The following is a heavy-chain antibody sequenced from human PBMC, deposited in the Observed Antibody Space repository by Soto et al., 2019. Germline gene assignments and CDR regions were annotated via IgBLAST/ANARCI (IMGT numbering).Heavy chain of an antibody. CDR3: AKDRTFGPPLVRFDS. Sequence: GGSLRLSCGASGFTFSVYAMTWVRQAPGKGLEWVSAISGNGGSTYYADSVKGRFTISRDNSKSSLHLQMNSLRVEDTAVYYCAKDRTFGPPLVRFDSWGQGTLVTVSS. J-gene: IGHJ4*02. D-gene: IGHD6-6*01. CDR2: ISGNGGST. CDR1: GFTFSVYA. V-gene: IGHV3-23*01.